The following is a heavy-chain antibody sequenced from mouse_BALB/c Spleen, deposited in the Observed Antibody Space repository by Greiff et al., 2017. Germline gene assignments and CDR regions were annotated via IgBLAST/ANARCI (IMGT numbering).Heavy chain of an antibody. CDR3: AREGYGNYPYYAMDY. Sequence: EVKLMESGGGLVKPGGSLKLSCAASGFTFSSYAMSWVRQTPEKRLEWVASISSGGSTYYPDSVKGRFTISRDNARNILYLQMSSLRSEDTAMYYCAREGYGNYPYYAMDYWGQGTSVTVSS. D-gene: IGHD2-10*02. CDR1: GFTFSSYA. J-gene: IGHJ4*01. CDR2: ISSGGST. V-gene: IGHV5-6-5*01.